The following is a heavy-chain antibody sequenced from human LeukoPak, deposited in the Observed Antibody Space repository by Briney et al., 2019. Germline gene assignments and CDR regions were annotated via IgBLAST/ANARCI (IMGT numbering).Heavy chain of an antibody. D-gene: IGHD6-19*01. CDR1: GFSFSSYW. J-gene: IGHJ4*02. V-gene: IGHV3-7*01. CDR3: ARDADPYSSGWYY. Sequence: GGSLRLSCAASGFSFSSYWMSWVRQAPGKGLEWVANIKEVGSEIHYVDSVKGRFTISRDNAKNSLYLQIHSLRAEDTAVYYCARDADPYSSGWYYWGQGTLVTVSS. CDR2: IKEVGSEI.